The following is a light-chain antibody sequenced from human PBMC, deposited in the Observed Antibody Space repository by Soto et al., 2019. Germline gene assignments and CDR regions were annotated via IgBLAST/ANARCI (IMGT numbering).Light chain of an antibody. CDR1: QSVSSTY. J-gene: IGKJ1*01. CDR2: AAS. Sequence: EIVLTQSPGTLPSSPGERATLSCRASQSVSSTYLAWYQQKPGQAPRLLISAASNRGTGIPDRFSGSGSGTDFALTISRLEPEDFAVYYCQQYGSSSWTFGQGTRVEI. V-gene: IGKV3-20*01. CDR3: QQYGSSSWT.